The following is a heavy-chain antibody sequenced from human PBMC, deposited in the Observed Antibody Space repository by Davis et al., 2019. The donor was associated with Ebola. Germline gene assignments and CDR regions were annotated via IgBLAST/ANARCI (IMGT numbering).Heavy chain of an antibody. CDR3: ARDIYSSSWPDY. D-gene: IGHD6-13*01. J-gene: IGHJ4*02. CDR2: ISSTSIYI. CDR1: GFTFSSYS. Sequence: GESLKISCAASGFTFSSYSMNWVRQAPGKWLEWLSSISSTSIYIYYADSVKGRFTISRDNAKNLLYLQMNSLRAEDTAVYYCARDIYSSSWPDYWGQGTLVTVSS. V-gene: IGHV3-21*01.